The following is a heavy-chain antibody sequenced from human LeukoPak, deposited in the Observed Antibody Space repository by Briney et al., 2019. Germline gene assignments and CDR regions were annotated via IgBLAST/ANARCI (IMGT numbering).Heavy chain of an antibody. Sequence: GGSLRLSCAASGFTFSSYSMNWVHQAPGKGLEWVSSISTSSSYIYYADSVKGRFTISRDNAKNSLYLQMDSLRAEDTAVYYCARHYYDSGYPGIDCWGQGTLVTVSS. J-gene: IGHJ4*02. V-gene: IGHV3-21*01. CDR1: GFTFSSYS. CDR2: ISTSSSYI. CDR3: ARHYYDSGYPGIDC. D-gene: IGHD3-22*01.